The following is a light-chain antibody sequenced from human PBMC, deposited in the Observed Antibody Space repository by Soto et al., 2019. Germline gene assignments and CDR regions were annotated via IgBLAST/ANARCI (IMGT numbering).Light chain of an antibody. V-gene: IGLV2-14*01. CDR3: SSYTSSSTVV. CDR1: SSDVGGYNY. Sequence: QSALTQPASVSGSPGQSITISCTGTSSDVGGYNYVSWYQQHPAKAPKLMIYDVSNRPSGVSNRFSGSKSGNTDSLTISGLQAEDEADYYCSSYTSSSTVVFGGGTKLTVL. J-gene: IGLJ2*01. CDR2: DVS.